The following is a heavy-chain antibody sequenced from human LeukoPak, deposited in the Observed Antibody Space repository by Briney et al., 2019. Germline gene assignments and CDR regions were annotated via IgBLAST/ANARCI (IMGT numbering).Heavy chain of an antibody. CDR2: IYYSGST. J-gene: IGHJ4*02. CDR1: GGSISSYY. V-gene: IGHV4-59*08. D-gene: IGHD3-16*01. CDR3: ARQNYVELASFDY. Sequence: SETLSLTCTVSGGSISSYYWSWIRQPPGKGLEWIGYIYYSGSTNYNPSLKSRVTISVDTSKNQFSLKLSSVTAADTAVYYCARQNYVELASFDYWGQGTLVTVSS.